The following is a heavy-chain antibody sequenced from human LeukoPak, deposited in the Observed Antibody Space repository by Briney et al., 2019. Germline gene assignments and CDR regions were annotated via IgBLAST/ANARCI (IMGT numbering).Heavy chain of an antibody. CDR3: ARGALYYYDSSGLQYHYYGMDV. J-gene: IGHJ6*02. CDR2: ISAYNGNT. D-gene: IGHD3-22*01. V-gene: IGHV1-18*01. Sequence: ASVKLSCKASGYTFTSYGISWVRQAPGQGLEWMGWISAYNGNTNYAQKLQGRVTMTTDTSTSTAYMELRSLRSDDTAVYYCARGALYYYDSSGLQYHYYGMDVWGQGTTVTVSS. CDR1: GYTFTSYG.